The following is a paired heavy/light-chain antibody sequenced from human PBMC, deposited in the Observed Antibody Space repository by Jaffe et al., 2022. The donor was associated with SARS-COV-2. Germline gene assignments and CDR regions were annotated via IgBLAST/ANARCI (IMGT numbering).Heavy chain of an antibody. CDR1: GGSFSGYY. D-gene: IGHD6-6*01. Sequence: QVQLQQWGAGLLKPSETLSLTCGAYGGSFSGYYWSWIRRPPGKGLEWLGEISDGGGIHYNPSFKSRVTMSLDTSKNHFSLELTSVTAADTALYYCVRGGVAARLALWGQGTLVSVSS. J-gene: IGHJ4*02. CDR2: ISDGGGI. V-gene: IGHV4-34*02. CDR3: VRGGVAARLAL.
Light chain of an antibody. CDR1: QSVLYGSNNY. CDR2: WAS. J-gene: IGKJ4*01. V-gene: IGKV4-1*01. CDR3: QQYYSSPLT. Sequence: DIVMTQSPDSLAVSLGERATISCKSSQSVLYGSNNYLAWFQQKPGQPPKLLIYWASTRESGVPDRFSGSGSGTDFILTISSLQAEDVAVYYCQQYYSSPLTFGGGTKVEIK.